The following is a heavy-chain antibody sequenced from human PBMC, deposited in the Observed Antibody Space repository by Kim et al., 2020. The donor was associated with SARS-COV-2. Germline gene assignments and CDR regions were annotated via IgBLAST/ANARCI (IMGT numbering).Heavy chain of an antibody. V-gene: IGHV3-23*01. D-gene: IGHD3-10*01. J-gene: IGHJ4*02. Sequence: GGSLRLSCAASGFTFSSYAMSWVRQAPGKGLEWVSAISGSGGSTYYADSVKGRFTISRDNSKNTLYLQMNSLRAEDTAVYYCAKDLSGSYYMGESPTFDYWGQGTLVTVSS. CDR3: AKDLSGSYYMGESPTFDY. CDR2: ISGSGGST. CDR1: GFTFSSYA.